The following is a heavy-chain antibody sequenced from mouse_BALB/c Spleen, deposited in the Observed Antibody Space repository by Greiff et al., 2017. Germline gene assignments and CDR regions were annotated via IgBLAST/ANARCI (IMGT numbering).Heavy chain of an antibody. CDR2: ISSGGST. CDR3: ARFLIYDGYPFAY. CDR1: GFTFSSYA. D-gene: IGHD2-3*01. Sequence: EVMLVESGGGLVKPGGSLKLSCAASGFTFSSYAMSWVRQTPEKRLEWVASISSGGSTYYPDSVKGRFTISRDNARNILYLQMSSLRSEDTAMYYCARFLIYDGYPFAYWGQGTLVTVSA. J-gene: IGHJ3*01. V-gene: IGHV5-6-5*01.